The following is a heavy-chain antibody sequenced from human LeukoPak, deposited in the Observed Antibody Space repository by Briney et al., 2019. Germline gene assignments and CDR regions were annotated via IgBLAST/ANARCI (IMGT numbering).Heavy chain of an antibody. CDR1: GGSFSGYY. Sequence: ASETLSLTCAVYGGSFSGYYWSWIRQPPGKGVEWIGEINHSGSTNYNPSLKSRVTISVDMSKSQFSLKLSSVTAADTAVYYCARHVPYSQTPNDGFDIWGQGTMVTVSS. CDR3: ARHVPYSQTPNDGFDI. CDR2: INHSGST. J-gene: IGHJ3*02. V-gene: IGHV4-34*01. D-gene: IGHD3-10*02.